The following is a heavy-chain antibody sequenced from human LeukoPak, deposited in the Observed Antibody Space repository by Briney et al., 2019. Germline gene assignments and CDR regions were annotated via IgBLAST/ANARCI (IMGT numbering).Heavy chain of an antibody. CDR2: IHYSGST. J-gene: IGHJ4*02. Sequence: SQTLSLTCSVSGGSISSDDYYWSWIRQPPGKGLEWIGYIHYSGSTYHNPSLKSRVTISEDTSKNQFSLKLSSVTAADTAVYYCARDAAGGFGEYYFDYWGQGTLVTVSS. V-gene: IGHV4-30-4*01. CDR3: ARDAAGGFGEYYFDY. D-gene: IGHD3-10*01. CDR1: GGSISSDDYY.